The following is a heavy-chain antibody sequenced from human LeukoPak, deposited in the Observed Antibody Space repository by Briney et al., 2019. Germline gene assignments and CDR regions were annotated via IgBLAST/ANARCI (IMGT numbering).Heavy chain of an antibody. J-gene: IGHJ4*02. CDR1: GFTFSSYS. V-gene: IGHV3-21*01. CDR3: ARYSSSWAYYFDY. CDR2: ISSSSSYI. D-gene: IGHD6-13*01. Sequence: GGSLRLSCAASGFTFSSYSMNWVRQAPGKGLEWVSSISSSSSYIYYADSVKGRFTISRDNAKNSLYLQMNSLRAEDTAVYYCARYSSSWAYYFDYWGQGTLVTVSS.